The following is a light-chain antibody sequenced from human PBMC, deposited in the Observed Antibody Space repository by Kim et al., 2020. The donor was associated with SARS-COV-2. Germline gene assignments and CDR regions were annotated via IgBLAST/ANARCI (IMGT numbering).Light chain of an antibody. V-gene: IGKV1-6*01. Sequence: AIQMTQSPSSLSASVGDRVTSTCRASQDITNHLGWYQQRPGKAPKLLIYAASTLQSGVPSRFSGSGSGTDFTLAISSLQPEDFGSYFCLQDYNYPWTFGPGTKVEIK. J-gene: IGKJ1*01. CDR1: QDITNH. CDR2: AAS. CDR3: LQDYNYPWT.